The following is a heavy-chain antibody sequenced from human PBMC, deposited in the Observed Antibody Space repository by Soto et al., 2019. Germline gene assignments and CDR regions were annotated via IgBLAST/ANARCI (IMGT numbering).Heavy chain of an antibody. CDR2: ISYDGSNK. Sequence: QVQLVESGGGVVQPGRSLRLSCAASGFTFSSYGMHWVRQAPGKGLEWVAVISYDGSNKYYADSVKGRFTISRDNSKNTLYLQMNSLRAEDTAVYYCAKDTRNYGDYSYWGQGTLVTVSS. CDR3: AKDTRNYGDYSY. D-gene: IGHD4-17*01. J-gene: IGHJ4*02. V-gene: IGHV3-30*18. CDR1: GFTFSSYG.